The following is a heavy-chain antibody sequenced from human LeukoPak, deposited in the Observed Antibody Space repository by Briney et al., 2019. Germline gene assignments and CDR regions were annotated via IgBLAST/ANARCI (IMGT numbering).Heavy chain of an antibody. J-gene: IGHJ3*02. CDR3: ARVTFDWLLTMGAFDI. CDR1: GFTFSSYG. D-gene: IGHD3-9*01. CDR2: ISSSSSYI. V-gene: IGHV3-21*01. Sequence: GGSLRLSCAASGFTFSSYGMHWVRQAPGKGLEWVSSISSSSSYIYYADSVKGRFTISRDNAKNSLYLQMNSLRAEDTAVYYCARVTFDWLLTMGAFDIWGQGTMVTVSS.